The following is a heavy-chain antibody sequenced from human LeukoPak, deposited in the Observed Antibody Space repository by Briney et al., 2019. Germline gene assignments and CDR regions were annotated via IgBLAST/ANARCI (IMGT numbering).Heavy chain of an antibody. J-gene: IGHJ4*02. CDR1: GFSFGGYA. CDR2: ITYNGAAT. V-gene: IGHV3-23*01. CDR3: AKDGLYFDGSTHIYYFDS. Sequence: GGSLRLSCAASGFSFGGYAMTWVRQAPGKGLEWVSSITYNGAATYYLDSVKARFTISRDNSRSTLYLQMDSLTAEDTALYYYAKDGLYFDGSTHIYYFDSWGQGTLVAVSS. D-gene: IGHD3-9*01.